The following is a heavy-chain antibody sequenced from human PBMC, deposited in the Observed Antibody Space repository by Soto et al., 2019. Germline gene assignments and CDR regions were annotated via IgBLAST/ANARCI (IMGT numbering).Heavy chain of an antibody. CDR2: ISGSGDRT. D-gene: IGHD3-22*01. J-gene: IGHJ4*02. V-gene: IGHV3-23*01. CDR3: VKDDGGYPSTAPH. Sequence: EVPLLASGGGLVQPGGSLRLSCAASGITISNYPMSWVRQAPGKGLDWVSGISGSGDRTYYADSAKGRFTISKDTSRNSLSLQLDSLGVEDTAVYFCVKDDGGYPSTAPHWGQGTLVTVSA. CDR1: GITISNYP.